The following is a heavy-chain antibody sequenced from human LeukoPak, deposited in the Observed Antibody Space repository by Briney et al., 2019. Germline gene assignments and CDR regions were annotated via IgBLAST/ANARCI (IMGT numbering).Heavy chain of an antibody. CDR1: GFTFSNDW. V-gene: IGHV3-74*01. D-gene: IGHD2-15*01. CDR3: AGRWSFDY. J-gene: IGHJ4*02. CDR2: ISSDDTTT. Sequence: GGSLRLSCAVSGFTFSNDWMHWVRQGPGKGLVWISRISSDDTTTDYADSVKGRFTTSRDNAKNTLYLQMDSLRAEDTAVYYCAGRWSFDYWGQGALLTVSS.